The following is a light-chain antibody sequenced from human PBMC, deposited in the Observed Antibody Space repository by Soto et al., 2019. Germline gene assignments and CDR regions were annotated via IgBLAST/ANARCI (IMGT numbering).Light chain of an antibody. CDR3: SSYTSSNTLI. J-gene: IGLJ2*01. CDR1: SSDVGGYNY. Sequence: QSALTQPASVSGSPGQSITISCAGTSSDVGGYNYFSWFQQSPGKAPKVMIYEVTNRPSGVSNRFSGSKSGNTASLTISGLQAEVEADYYCSSYTSSNTLIFGGGTKLTVL. V-gene: IGLV2-14*01. CDR2: EVT.